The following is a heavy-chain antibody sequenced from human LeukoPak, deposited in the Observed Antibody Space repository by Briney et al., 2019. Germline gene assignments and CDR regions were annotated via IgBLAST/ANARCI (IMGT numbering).Heavy chain of an antibody. CDR1: GVSFSGYY. CDR3: ARGGSGYHNWFDP. Sequence: SETLSLTCAVYGVSFSGYYWSWIRQHPGKGLEWIGYIYYSGSTYYNPSLKSRVTISVDTSKNQFSLKLSSVTAADTAVYYCARGGSGYHNWFDPWGQGTLVTVSS. J-gene: IGHJ5*02. D-gene: IGHD3-22*01. CDR2: IYYSGST. V-gene: IGHV4-31*11.